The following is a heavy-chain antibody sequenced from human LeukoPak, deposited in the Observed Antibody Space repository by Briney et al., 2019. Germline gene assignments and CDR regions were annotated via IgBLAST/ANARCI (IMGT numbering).Heavy chain of an antibody. J-gene: IGHJ6*02. CDR1: GFTFSSYE. D-gene: IGHD3-3*01. V-gene: IGHV3-48*03. CDR3: ARDRTAFGVVTYYGMDV. CDR2: ISSSGSTI. Sequence: GGSLGLSCAASGFTFSSYEMNWVRQAPGKGLEWVSYISSSGSTIYYADSVKGRFTISRDNAKNSLYLQMNSLRAEDTAVYYCARDRTAFGVVTYYGMDVWGQGTTVTVSS.